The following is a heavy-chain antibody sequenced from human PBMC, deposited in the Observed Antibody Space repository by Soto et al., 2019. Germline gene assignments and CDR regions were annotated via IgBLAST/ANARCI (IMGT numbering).Heavy chain of an antibody. CDR3: ARQYYFDY. CDR2: IYYSGST. CDR1: GGSISSYY. V-gene: IGHV4-59*08. Sequence: SETLSLTCTVSGGSISSYYWSWIRQPPGKGLEWIGYIYYSGSTNYTPSLKSRVTISVDTSKNQFSLKLSSVTAADTAVYYCARQYYFDYWGQGTLVTVSS. J-gene: IGHJ4*02.